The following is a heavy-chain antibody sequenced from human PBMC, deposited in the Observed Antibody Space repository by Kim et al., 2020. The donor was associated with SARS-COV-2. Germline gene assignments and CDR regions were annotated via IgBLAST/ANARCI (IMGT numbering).Heavy chain of an antibody. CDR2: IIPIFGTA. D-gene: IGHD2-2*01. J-gene: IGHJ4*02. Sequence: SVKVSCKASGGTFSSYAISWVRQAPGQGLEWMGGIIPIFGTANYAQRFQGRVTITADESTSTAYMELSSLRSEDTAVYYCARVGVPAAIEGWARTYYFDYWGQGTLVTVSS. V-gene: IGHV1-69*13. CDR1: GGTFSSYA. CDR3: ARVGVPAAIEGWARTYYFDY.